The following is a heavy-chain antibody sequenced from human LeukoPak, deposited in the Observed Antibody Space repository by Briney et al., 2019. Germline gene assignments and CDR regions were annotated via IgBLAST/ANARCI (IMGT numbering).Heavy chain of an antibody. CDR3: ARHKGVVMGPYYFDY. V-gene: IGHV4-59*08. Sequence: SETLSLTCTVSGGSISSYYWSCIRQPPGKGLEWIGYIYYSGSTNYNPSLKSRVTISVDTSKNQFSLKLSSVTAADTAVYYCARHKGVVMGPYYFDYWGQGTLVTVSS. J-gene: IGHJ4*02. CDR2: IYYSGST. D-gene: IGHD3-22*01. CDR1: GGSISSYY.